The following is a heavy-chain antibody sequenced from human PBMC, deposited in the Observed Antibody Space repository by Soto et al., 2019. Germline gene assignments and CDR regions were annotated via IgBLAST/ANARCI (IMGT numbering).Heavy chain of an antibody. Sequence: PGGSLRLSCAASGFTFSGSAMHWVRQASGKGLEWVGRIRSKANSYATAYAASVKGRFTISRDDSKNTAYLQMNSLKTEDTAVYYCTSRHEDNDYWGQGTLVTVSS. V-gene: IGHV3-73*01. CDR3: TSRHEDNDY. CDR1: GFTFSGSA. D-gene: IGHD1-1*01. CDR2: IRSKANSYAT. J-gene: IGHJ4*02.